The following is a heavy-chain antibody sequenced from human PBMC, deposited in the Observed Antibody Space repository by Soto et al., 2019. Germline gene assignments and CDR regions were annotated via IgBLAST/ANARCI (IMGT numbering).Heavy chain of an antibody. CDR1: GYTFNTYG. V-gene: IGHV1-18*01. D-gene: IGHD3-10*01. CDR3: GRDVSVSSGSFGGY. Sequence: QVQLVQSGPELKKPGAAVRVSCKASGYTFNTYGLSWVRQAPGQGLEWMGWISTYTGNTDYPQRFQGRVTMDTDTSTSTAYLDLRSLTSEDTAVYYCGRDVSVSSGSFGGYWGQGALGTVSS. J-gene: IGHJ4*02. CDR2: ISTYTGNT.